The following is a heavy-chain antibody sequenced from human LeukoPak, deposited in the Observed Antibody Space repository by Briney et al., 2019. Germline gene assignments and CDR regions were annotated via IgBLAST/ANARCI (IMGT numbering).Heavy chain of an antibody. V-gene: IGHV4-59*08. CDR2: IYYTGST. J-gene: IGHJ2*01. CDR1: DSSISNYY. CDR3: ARLVGYSYPRTGSWYFDL. Sequence: PSETLSLTCTVSDSSISNYYWSWLRQPPVKGLDLIGYIYYTGSTNYNPSLKSRVTISVDTSKKQFSLKLSSVTAADTAVYYCARLVGYSYPRTGSWYFDLWGRGTLVTVSS. D-gene: IGHD5-18*01.